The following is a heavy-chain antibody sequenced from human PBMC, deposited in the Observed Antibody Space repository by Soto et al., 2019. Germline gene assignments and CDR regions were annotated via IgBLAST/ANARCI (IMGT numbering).Heavy chain of an antibody. CDR1: GFTFSSYS. D-gene: IGHD3-3*01. Sequence: GGSLRLSCAASGFTFSSYSMNWVRQAPGKGLKWVSYISSSSSTIYYADSVKGRFTISRDNAKNSLYLQMNSLRDEDTAVYYCARDPKYYDFWSGYYGPFRVGYYYGMDVWGQGTTVTVSS. CDR2: ISSSSSTI. CDR3: ARDPKYYDFWSGYYGPFRVGYYYGMDV. J-gene: IGHJ6*02. V-gene: IGHV3-48*02.